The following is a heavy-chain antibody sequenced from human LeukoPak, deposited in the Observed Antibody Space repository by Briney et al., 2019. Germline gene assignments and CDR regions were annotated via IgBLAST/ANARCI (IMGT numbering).Heavy chain of an antibody. J-gene: IGHJ1*01. D-gene: IGHD3-22*01. CDR3: ARVPISDRSGHYYPH. CDR2: INGGNGDA. Sequence: ASVKVSCKASGGTFSSYDISWVRQAPGQRLEWMGWINGGNGDAKYSQKFQGRVTIIRDTSASTGYMELSSLRSEDTAVYYCARVPISDRSGHYYPHWGQGTLVTVSS. V-gene: IGHV1-3*01. CDR1: GGTFSSYD.